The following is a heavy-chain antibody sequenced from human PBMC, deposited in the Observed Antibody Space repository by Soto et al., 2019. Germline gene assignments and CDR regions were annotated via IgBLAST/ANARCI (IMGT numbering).Heavy chain of an antibody. Sequence: GGSLRLSCAASGFTFSSYGMHWVRQAPGKGLEWVAVISYDGSNKYYADSVKGRFTISRDNSKNTLYLQMNSLRAEDTAVYYCAKGSTWDSSGYYFPYYFDYWGQGT. V-gene: IGHV3-30*18. D-gene: IGHD3-22*01. CDR1: GFTFSSYG. CDR2: ISYDGSNK. J-gene: IGHJ4*02. CDR3: AKGSTWDSSGYYFPYYFDY.